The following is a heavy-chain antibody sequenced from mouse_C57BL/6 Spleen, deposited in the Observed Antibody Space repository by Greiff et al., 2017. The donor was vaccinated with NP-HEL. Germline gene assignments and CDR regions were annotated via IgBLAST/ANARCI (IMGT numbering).Heavy chain of an antibody. D-gene: IGHD3-3*01. CDR1: GYTFTSYW. CDR2: IDPSDSYT. J-gene: IGHJ1*03. Sequence: VKQSCKASGYTFTSYWMHWVKQRPGQGLEWIGEIDPSDSYTNYNQKFKGKSTLTVDKSSSTAYMQLSSLTSEDSAVYYCARGDRYWYFDVWGTGTTVTVSS. V-gene: IGHV1-69*01. CDR3: ARGDRYWYFDV.